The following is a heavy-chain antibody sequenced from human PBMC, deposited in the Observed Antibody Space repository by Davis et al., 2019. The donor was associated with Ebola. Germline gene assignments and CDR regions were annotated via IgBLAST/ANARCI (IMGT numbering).Heavy chain of an antibody. Sequence: ASVKVSCKASGYTFTGYDINWVRQATGQGLEWMGWMNPNSGNTGYAQKFQGRVTMTRENSMSTAYMELSSLRSEDTAVYYCARGGTSRGYSHGYYTPFDYWGQGTLVTVSS. D-gene: IGHD5-18*01. CDR1: GYTFTGYD. V-gene: IGHV1-8*01. J-gene: IGHJ4*02. CDR3: ARGGTSRGYSHGYYTPFDY. CDR2: MNPNSGNT.